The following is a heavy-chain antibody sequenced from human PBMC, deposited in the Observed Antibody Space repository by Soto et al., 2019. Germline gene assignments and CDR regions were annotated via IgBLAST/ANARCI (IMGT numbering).Heavy chain of an antibody. Sequence: PSETLSLTCSVSGSSISSAYYWGWVRQPPGKGLEWIASVFHSGTTYYNPSLMSRVTVSLDTSKGQFSLKLSSVTAADTAVYYCASDFWTGYPIFDLWGQGALVTVSS. J-gene: IGHJ4*02. CDR1: GSSISSAYY. CDR2: VFHSGTT. V-gene: IGHV4-38-2*02. CDR3: ASDFWTGYPIFDL. D-gene: IGHD3-3*01.